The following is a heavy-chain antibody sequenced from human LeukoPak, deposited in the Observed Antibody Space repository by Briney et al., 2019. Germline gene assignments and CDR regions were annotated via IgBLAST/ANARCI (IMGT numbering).Heavy chain of an antibody. CDR1: GFTFSSYS. J-gene: IGHJ4*02. V-gene: IGHV3-48*01. CDR3: AKPRPLYSYGLDPFDY. D-gene: IGHD5-18*01. Sequence: GGSLRLSCAASGFTFSSYSMNWVRQAPGKGLEWVSYISSSSSTIYYADSVKGRFTISRDNSKNTLYLQMNSLIAEDTAVYYCAKPRPLYSYGLDPFDYWGQGTLVTVSS. CDR2: ISSSSSTI.